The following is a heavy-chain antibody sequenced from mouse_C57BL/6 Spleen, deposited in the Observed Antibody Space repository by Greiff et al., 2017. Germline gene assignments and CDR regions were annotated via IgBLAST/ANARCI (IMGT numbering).Heavy chain of an antibody. CDR1: GYTFTEYT. Sequence: QVHVKQSGAELVKPGASVKLSCKASGYTFTEYTIHWVKQRSGQGLEWIGWFYPGSGSIKYNEKFKDKATLTADKSSSTVYMALSRLTSEDSAVYFCARHEDRLGLITTGYYFDYWGQGTTLTVSS. CDR2: FYPGSGSI. V-gene: IGHV1-62-2*01. CDR3: ARHEDRLGLITTGYYFDY. D-gene: IGHD1-1*01. J-gene: IGHJ2*01.